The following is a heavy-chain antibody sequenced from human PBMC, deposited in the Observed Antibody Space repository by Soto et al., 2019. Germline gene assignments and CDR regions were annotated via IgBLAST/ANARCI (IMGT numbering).Heavy chain of an antibody. CDR1: GFTFGFNA. V-gene: IGHV3-23*01. CDR3: AREPVGPDYAMDV. J-gene: IGHJ6*02. D-gene: IGHD1-26*01. CDR2: ISAGGVST. Sequence: PGGSLRLSCAATGFTFGFNALSWVRQAPGKGLEWVSSISAGGVSTNYADSVKGRFTISRDNSKKMLYLQMDSLRAEDTALYYCAREPVGPDYAMDVWGQGTTVTVSS.